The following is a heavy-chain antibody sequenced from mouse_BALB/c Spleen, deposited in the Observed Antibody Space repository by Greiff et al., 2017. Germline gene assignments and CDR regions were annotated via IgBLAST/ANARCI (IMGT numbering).Heavy chain of an antibody. CDR3: AMAHYCGSSADY. CDR2: IDPANGNT. V-gene: IGHV14-3*02. Sequence: VQLQQSGAELVKPGASVKLSCTASGFNIKDTYMHWVKQRPEQGLEWIGRIDPANGNTKYDPKFQGKATITADTSSNTAYLQLSSLTSEDTAVYYCAMAHYCGSSADYWGQGTTLTVSS. D-gene: IGHD1-1*01. CDR1: GFNIKDTY. J-gene: IGHJ2*01.